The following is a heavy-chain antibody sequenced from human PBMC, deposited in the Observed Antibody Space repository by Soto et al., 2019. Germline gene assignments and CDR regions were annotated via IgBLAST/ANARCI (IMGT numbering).Heavy chain of an antibody. J-gene: IGHJ4*02. CDR2: ISHSGNA. V-gene: IGHV4-31*03. CDR1: GSSISDVGYY. CDR3: AREGPGFNGFEF. Sequence: QVQLQESGPGLVKPSQTVSLTCTVSGSSISDVGYYWTWIRQHPEKGLEWIEYISHSGNAYYNPSLTSRFTLTLDTSKNQFSLKVSSVTAADTAKYYCAREGPGFNGFEFWGQGILVSVSA. D-gene: IGHD5-12*01.